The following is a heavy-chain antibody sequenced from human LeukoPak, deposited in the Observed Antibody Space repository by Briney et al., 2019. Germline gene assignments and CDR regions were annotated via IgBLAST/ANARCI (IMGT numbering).Heavy chain of an antibody. CDR1: GFTFSDYY. J-gene: IGHJ4*02. Sequence: GGSLRLSCAASGFTFSDYYMSWIRQAPGKGLEWVSYISSSGSTIYYADSVKGRFTISRDNAKNSLYLQMNSLRAEDTAVYYCARIKRVLRYFDWLFLFDYWGQGTLVTASS. V-gene: IGHV3-11*01. CDR3: ARIKRVLRYFDWLFLFDY. D-gene: IGHD3-9*01. CDR2: ISSSGSTI.